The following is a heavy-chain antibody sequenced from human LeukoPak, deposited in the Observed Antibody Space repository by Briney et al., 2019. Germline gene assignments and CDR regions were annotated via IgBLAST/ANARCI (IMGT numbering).Heavy chain of an antibody. Sequence: SETLSLTCNVSGGSISSGGYYWSWIRQPPGKGLEWIGNIYHSGSIYNNPSLKSRVTISVDRSKNQFSLRLSPVTAADTAVYYCAKWTGGSFRQTLDAFDIWGQGTMVTVSS. CDR2: IYHSGSI. D-gene: IGHD1-26*01. J-gene: IGHJ3*02. V-gene: IGHV4-30-2*01. CDR1: GGSISSGGYY. CDR3: AKWTGGSFRQTLDAFDI.